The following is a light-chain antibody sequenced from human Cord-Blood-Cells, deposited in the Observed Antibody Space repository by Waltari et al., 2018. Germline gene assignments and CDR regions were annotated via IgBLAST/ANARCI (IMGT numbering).Light chain of an antibody. CDR2: WAS. J-gene: IGKJ1*01. V-gene: IGKV4-1*01. CDR1: QSVLYRSNNKNY. Sequence: DIVMTQSPDSLAVSLGERATINCKPSQSVLYRSNNKNYLAWYLQKPGQPPKLLIYWASTRESGVPDRFSGSGSGTDFTLTNSSLQAEDVAVYYCQQYYSTPWTFGQGTKVEIK. CDR3: QQYYSTPWT.